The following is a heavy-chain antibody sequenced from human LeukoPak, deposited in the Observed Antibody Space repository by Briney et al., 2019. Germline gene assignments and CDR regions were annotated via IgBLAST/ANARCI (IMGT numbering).Heavy chain of an antibody. CDR1: GYTFTGFG. Sequence: ASVKVSCKASGYTFTGFGVAWVRQAPGQGLEWMGWISTYYGNTNYAQKLQGRVSMTTDTSTSTAYMELKSLRSDDTAVYYCARYEPAGTPVGYWGQGTLVTVSS. D-gene: IGHD6-13*01. CDR2: ISTYYGNT. CDR3: ARYEPAGTPVGY. V-gene: IGHV1-18*01. J-gene: IGHJ4*02.